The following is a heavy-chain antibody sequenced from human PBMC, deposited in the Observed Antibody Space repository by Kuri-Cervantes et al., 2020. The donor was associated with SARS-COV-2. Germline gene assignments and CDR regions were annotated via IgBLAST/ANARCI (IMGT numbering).Heavy chain of an antibody. D-gene: IGHD2-2*02. V-gene: IGHV1-8*01. CDR2: VKTNSGNT. CDR1: ETTFPNYD. J-gene: IGHJ6*03. CDR3: ASHLGPAAISDYYYYMDV. Sequence: ASVKVSCKAPETTFPNYDINWVRQATGQGLEWMGMVKTNSGNTLYAQIFQGRVTMTRDASISTAYMELSRLRSDDAAVYYCASHLGPAAISDYYYYMDVWGKGTTVTVSS.